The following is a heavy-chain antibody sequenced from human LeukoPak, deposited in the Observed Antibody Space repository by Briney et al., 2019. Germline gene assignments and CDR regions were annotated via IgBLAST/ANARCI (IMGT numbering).Heavy chain of an antibody. Sequence: GGSLRLSCAASGFTVSSNYMSWVRQAPRKGLEWVSVIYSGGSTYYADSVKGRFTISRDNSKNTLYLQMNSLRAEDTAVYYCAREKTRGYSSGWKPSYYYYGMDVWGQGTTVTVSS. CDR1: GFTVSSNY. D-gene: IGHD6-19*01. CDR3: AREKTRGYSSGWKPSYYYYGMDV. J-gene: IGHJ6*02. CDR2: IYSGGST. V-gene: IGHV3-66*01.